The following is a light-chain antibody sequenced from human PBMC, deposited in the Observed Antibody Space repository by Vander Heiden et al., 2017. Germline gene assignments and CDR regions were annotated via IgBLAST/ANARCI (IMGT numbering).Light chain of an antibody. CDR2: GAS. CDR3: QQYNNWPPYT. V-gene: IGKV3-15*01. CDR1: QSVSSN. Sequence: ELVMTQSPATLSVSPGERATLSCRASQSVSSNVAWYQQKPGRAPRLLIYGASTRATGIPARFSGSGSGTEFTLTISSLQSEDFAVYYCQQYNNWPPYTFGQGTKLEIK. J-gene: IGKJ2*01.